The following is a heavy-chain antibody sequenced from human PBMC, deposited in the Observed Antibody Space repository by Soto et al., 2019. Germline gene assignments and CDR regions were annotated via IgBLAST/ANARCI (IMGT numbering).Heavy chain of an antibody. CDR1: GTTFSNYA. CDR3: VRGPDYEGYFDY. CDR2: IILPFGTP. J-gene: IGHJ4*02. Sequence: QVRLVQSGAEVTKTGSSVKVSCKASGTTFSNYAIGWVRRAPGQGLEWMGGIILPFGTPNYAQKFQGRVAISADESMTTAYMELRGLRSEDTAVYYCVRGPDYEGYFDYWGQGTLVTVSS. V-gene: IGHV1-69*12. D-gene: IGHD3-22*01.